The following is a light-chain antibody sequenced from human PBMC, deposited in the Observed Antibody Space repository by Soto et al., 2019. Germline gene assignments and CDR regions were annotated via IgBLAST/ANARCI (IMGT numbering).Light chain of an antibody. V-gene: IGKV1-33*01. Sequence: DIRMSQSPSAVSSYVGDRVTITCQASQDISNYLNWYQQKPGKAPKLLIYDASNLETGVPSRFSGSGSGTDFTFTISSLQPEDYATYFCQQSSSMPYAFGPGTKVDIK. CDR3: QQSSSMPYA. J-gene: IGKJ2*01. CDR2: DAS. CDR1: QDISNY.